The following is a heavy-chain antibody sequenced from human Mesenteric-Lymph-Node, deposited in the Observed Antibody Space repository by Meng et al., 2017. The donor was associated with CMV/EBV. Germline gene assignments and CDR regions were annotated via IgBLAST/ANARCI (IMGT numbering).Heavy chain of an antibody. Sequence: GGSLRLSCAASGFTVSSHYMSWVRQAPGKGLEWVSVIYSGGSTYYADSVRGRFTISRDMSKNTLFLQMNSVRPEDTAVYYCVGYSSSWSPYYYYGMDVWGQGTTVTVSS. CDR3: VGYSSSWSPYYYYGMDV. CDR2: IYSGGST. J-gene: IGHJ6*02. V-gene: IGHV3-66*02. D-gene: IGHD6-13*01. CDR1: GFTVSSHY.